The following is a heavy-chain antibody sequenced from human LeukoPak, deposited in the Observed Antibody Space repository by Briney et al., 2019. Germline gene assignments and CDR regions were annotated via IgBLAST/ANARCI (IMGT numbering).Heavy chain of an antibody. D-gene: IGHD4-17*01. CDR3: AREGDYDAFDI. CDR1: GFTFSSYA. V-gene: IGHV3-64*01. Sequence: GGSLRLSCAASGFTFSSYAMHWVRQAPGKGLEYVSVINSNGRNTYYVNSVKGRFTISRDNSKNTLYLQMGSLRPEDTGVYYCAREGDYDAFDIWGQGTMVTVSS. J-gene: IGHJ3*02. CDR2: INSNGRNT.